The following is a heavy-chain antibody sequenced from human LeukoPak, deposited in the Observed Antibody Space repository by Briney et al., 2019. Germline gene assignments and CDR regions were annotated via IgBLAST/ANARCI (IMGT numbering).Heavy chain of an antibody. CDR2: INSDGSST. J-gene: IGHJ4*02. CDR3: AVFAVGY. Sequence: GGSLRLSCGASGFTFRSYWMHWVRQVPGKGLVWVSRINSDGSSTTYADSVNGRFTISRDNAKNTLYLQMNSLRAEDTAVYYCAVFAVGYWGQGTLVTVSS. D-gene: IGHD6-19*01. V-gene: IGHV3-74*01. CDR1: GFTFRSYW.